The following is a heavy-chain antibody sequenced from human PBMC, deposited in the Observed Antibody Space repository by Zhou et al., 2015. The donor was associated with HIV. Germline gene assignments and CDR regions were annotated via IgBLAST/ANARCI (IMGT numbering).Heavy chain of an antibody. Sequence: QLVQSGAEVKKPGTSMKVSCKASGVSFTTSAVQWVRQARGQRLEWIGWIVVGSGNTNYAQQFQERVTITRDTSTSTVYMELRSLRSDDTAVYYCATSIALSIPVEAVTATLDSWGQGSLVTISS. CDR3: ATSIALSIPVEAVTATLDS. CDR2: IVVGSGNT. V-gene: IGHV1-58*01. CDR1: GVSFTTSA. J-gene: IGHJ4*02. D-gene: IGHD2-21*02.